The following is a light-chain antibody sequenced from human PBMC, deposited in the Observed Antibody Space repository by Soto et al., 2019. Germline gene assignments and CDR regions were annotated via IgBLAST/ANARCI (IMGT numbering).Light chain of an antibody. J-gene: IGKJ1*01. V-gene: IGKV3-15*01. Sequence: EIVMTQSPATLSVSPGERATLSCRASQSVSSNLAWYQQKPGQAPRLFIYGASTRATGIPARFSGSGSGTEFTLTISSLQSEDFAVYYCQQYNNWPLTTFGQGTKVEIK. CDR1: QSVSSN. CDR2: GAS. CDR3: QQYNNWPLTT.